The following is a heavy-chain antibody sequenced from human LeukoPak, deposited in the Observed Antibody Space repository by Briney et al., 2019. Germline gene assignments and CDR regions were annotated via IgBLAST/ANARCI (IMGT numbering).Heavy chain of an antibody. D-gene: IGHD2-21*02. CDR1: GYTFTGYY. J-gene: IGHJ4*02. CDR3: ARNCGGDCYSGRFDY. V-gene: IGHV1-2*02. Sequence: ASVKVSCKASGYTFTGYYMHWVRQAPGQGLEWMGWINPNSGGTNYAQKFQGRVTMTRDTSISTAYMELSRLRSDDTAVYYCARNCGGDCYSGRFDYWGQGTLVTVSS. CDR2: INPNSGGT.